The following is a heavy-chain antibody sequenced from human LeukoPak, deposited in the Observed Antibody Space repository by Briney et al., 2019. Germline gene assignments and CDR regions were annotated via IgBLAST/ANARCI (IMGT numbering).Heavy chain of an antibody. CDR1: GYTFTSYD. CDR3: ARGESVVTGYNWFDP. J-gene: IGHJ5*02. CDR2: ISAYNGNT. V-gene: IGHV1-18*01. Sequence: ASVKVSCKASGYTFTSYDINWVRQATGQGLEWMGWISAYNGNTNYAQKLQGRVTMTTDTSTSTAYMELRSLRSDDTAVYYCARGESVVTGYNWFDPWGQGTLVTVSS. D-gene: IGHD4-23*01.